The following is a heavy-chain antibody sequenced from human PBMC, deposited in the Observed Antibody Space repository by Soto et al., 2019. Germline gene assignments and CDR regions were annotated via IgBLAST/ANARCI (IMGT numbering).Heavy chain of an antibody. V-gene: IGHV3-23*01. D-gene: IGHD1-1*01. CDR3: AKGFAYEANRNGIDY. J-gene: IGHJ4*02. Sequence: GGSLRLSCAASGFTFSSYAMSWVRQAPGKGLECVSAISGSGVGTYYADSVKGRFTISRDNSKNTLYLQMNSLRAEDTAVYYCAKGFAYEANRNGIDYWGQGTPVTGSS. CDR2: ISGSGVGT. CDR1: GFTFSSYA.